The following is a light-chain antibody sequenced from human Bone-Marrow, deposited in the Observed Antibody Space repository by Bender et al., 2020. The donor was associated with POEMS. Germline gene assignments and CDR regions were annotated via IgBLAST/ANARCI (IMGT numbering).Light chain of an antibody. V-gene: IGLV2-14*03. J-gene: IGLJ1*01. CDR2: DVS. CDR1: SSDVGGYNY. CDR3: SSYSSSTTRL. Sequence: QSALTQPASVSGSPGQSIVISCSGTSSDVGGYNYVSWYQQHPGKAPKLLIYDVSDRPSAVSNRFSGSKSGNTASLTISGLQAEDEADYYCSSYSSSTTRLFGTGTKVTVL.